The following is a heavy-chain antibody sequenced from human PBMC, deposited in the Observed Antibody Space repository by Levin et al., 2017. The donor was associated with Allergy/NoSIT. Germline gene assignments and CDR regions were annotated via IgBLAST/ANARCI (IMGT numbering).Heavy chain of an antibody. CDR3: ARERYSSGWYGFDY. CDR2: IYTSGST. CDR1: GGSISSYY. Sequence: SETLSLTCTVSGGSISSYYWSWIRQPAGKGLEWIGRIYTSGSTNYNPSLKSRVTMSVDTSKNQFPLKLSSVTAADTAVYYCARERYSSGWYGFDYWGPGTLVTVSS. V-gene: IGHV4-4*07. J-gene: IGHJ4*02. D-gene: IGHD6-19*01.